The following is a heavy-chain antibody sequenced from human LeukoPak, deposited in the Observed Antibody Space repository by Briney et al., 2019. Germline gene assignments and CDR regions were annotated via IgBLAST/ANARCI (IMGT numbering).Heavy chain of an antibody. D-gene: IGHD2-21*02. J-gene: IGHJ3*01. CDR3: ARVTRTHDAFDV. CDR1: GDSINSYF. CDR2: IYSRGTT. V-gene: IGHV4-59*01. Sequence: SETLSLTCTVSGDSINSYFWTWIRQPPGKGLEWLGYIYSRGTTAYNPSLESRLTMSTDTSKNQFSLTLRSVTTADTAVYFCARVTRTHDAFDVWGQPTMVTVSS.